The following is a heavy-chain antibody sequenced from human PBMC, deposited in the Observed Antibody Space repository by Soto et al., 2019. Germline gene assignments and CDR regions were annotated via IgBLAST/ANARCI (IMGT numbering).Heavy chain of an antibody. J-gene: IGHJ4*02. Sequence: VQLVESGGGLVQPGGSLRLSCAGSGFVFSNYSMNWVRQAPGRGLEWVSYISSSSTNTYYAASVRGRFTISRDNAKNSLFLRMISLKDEDTAVYYCTRGTKGGSPPLWGRGTLVTVSS. CDR2: ISSSSTNT. CDR3: TRGTKGGSPPL. CDR1: GFVFSNYS. V-gene: IGHV3-48*02. D-gene: IGHD1-7*01.